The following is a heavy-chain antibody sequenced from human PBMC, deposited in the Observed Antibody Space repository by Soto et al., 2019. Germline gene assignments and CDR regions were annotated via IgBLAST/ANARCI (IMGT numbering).Heavy chain of an antibody. CDR2: IKTDGSST. D-gene: IGHD5-18*01. CDR3: AKREGNTYGLFH. Sequence: EVQLVEPGGGLVQPGGSLRLSCAASGFSFSNYWIHWVRQAPGKGLVWVSRIKTDGSSTDYAASVKGRFTISRDNAKNTLYLQMNSLTAEDTAVYYCAKREGNTYGLFHWGQGTLVTVSS. CDR1: GFSFSNYW. J-gene: IGHJ4*02. V-gene: IGHV3-74*01.